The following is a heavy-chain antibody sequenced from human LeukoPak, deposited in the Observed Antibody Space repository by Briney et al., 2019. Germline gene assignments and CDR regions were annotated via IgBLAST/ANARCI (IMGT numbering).Heavy chain of an antibody. CDR1: GFTFSDHH. D-gene: IGHD6-13*01. J-gene: IGHJ4*02. CDR2: SRSRSKPNSCTT. CDR3: VRVVTTVSGWYHFDY. V-gene: IGHV3-72*01. Sequence: GGSLRLSCAASGFTFSDHHIDWVRQAPEKGLQWVGRSRSRSKPNSCTTEFAASFEGRFILSRDESQNTLYLQMNSLNTEDTAVYYCVRVVTTVSGWYHFDYWGQGILVTVSS.